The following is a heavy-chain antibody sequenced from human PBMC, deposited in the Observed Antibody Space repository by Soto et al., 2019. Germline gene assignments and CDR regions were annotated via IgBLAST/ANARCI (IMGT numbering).Heavy chain of an antibody. V-gene: IGHV4-39*01. Sequence: SETLSLTCTVSGGSISSSSYYWGWIRQPPGKGLEWIGSIYYSGSTYYNPSLKSRVTISVDTSKNQFSLKLSSVTAADTAVYYCARHLGITMIVVAGNWFDPWGQGXLVTVYS. CDR1: GGSISSSSYY. CDR3: ARHLGITMIVVAGNWFDP. CDR2: IYYSGST. D-gene: IGHD3-22*01. J-gene: IGHJ5*02.